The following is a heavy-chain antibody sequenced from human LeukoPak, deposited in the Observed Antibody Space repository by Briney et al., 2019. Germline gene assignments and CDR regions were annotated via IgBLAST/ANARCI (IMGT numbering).Heavy chain of an antibody. CDR2: IKQDGSEK. CDR3: AKEGQTVDTAMVYYYYYYMDV. V-gene: IGHV3-7*03. D-gene: IGHD5-18*01. CDR1: GFTFSSYW. Sequence: GGSLRLSCAASGFTFSSYWMSWVRQAPGKGLEWVANIKQDGSEKYYVDSVKGRFTISRDNAKNSLYLQMNSLRAEDTAVYYCAKEGQTVDTAMVYYYYYYMDVWGKGTTVTVSS. J-gene: IGHJ6*03.